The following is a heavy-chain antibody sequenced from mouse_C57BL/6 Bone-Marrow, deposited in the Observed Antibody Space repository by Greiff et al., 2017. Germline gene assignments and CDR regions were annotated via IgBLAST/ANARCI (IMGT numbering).Heavy chain of an antibody. D-gene: IGHD1-1*01. Sequence: VQLQQSGPGLVAPSQSLSITCTVSGFSLTSYGVDWVRQSPGQGLEWLGVIWGVGSTNYNSALKSRLSISKANAKRQVFLKMNSQQTDDTAMYYYATSNYYGSSLFAYWGQGTLVTVSA. V-gene: IGHV2-6*01. CDR1: GFSLTSYG. J-gene: IGHJ3*01. CDR3: ATSNYYGSSLFAY. CDR2: IWGVGST.